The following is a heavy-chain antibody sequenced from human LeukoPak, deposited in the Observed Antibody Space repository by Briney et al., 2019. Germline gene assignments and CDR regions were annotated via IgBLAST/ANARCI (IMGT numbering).Heavy chain of an antibody. D-gene: IGHD3-10*01. CDR3: ARDEMVRGPYYGMDV. V-gene: IGHV1-18*01. CDR2: ISAYNGNT. CDR1: GYTFTSYG. Sequence: GASVKVSCKASGYTFTSYGISWVRQAPGQGLEWMGWISAYNGNTNYAQKLQGRVTMTTDTSTSTAYMELRSLRSDDTAVYYCARDEMVRGPYYGMDVWGQGTTVTVSS. J-gene: IGHJ6*02.